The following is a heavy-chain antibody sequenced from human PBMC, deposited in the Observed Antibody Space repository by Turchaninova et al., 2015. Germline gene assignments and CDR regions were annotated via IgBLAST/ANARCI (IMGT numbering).Heavy chain of an antibody. CDR2: INTNTGNP. D-gene: IGHD5-18*01. J-gene: IGHJ6*03. Sequence: QVQLVQSGSELKSPGASVKVSCKASGSTFTHYAMNWVRQAPGQGLEWRGGINTNTGNPTYAQGFTRRFVFSLDTSVSAAYLRISSLKAEDTAVYYCAREVDTPLVRSGHYYYMDVWGKGTTVTVPS. V-gene: IGHV7-4-1*02. CDR1: GSTFTHYA. CDR3: AREVDTPLVRSGHYYYMDV.